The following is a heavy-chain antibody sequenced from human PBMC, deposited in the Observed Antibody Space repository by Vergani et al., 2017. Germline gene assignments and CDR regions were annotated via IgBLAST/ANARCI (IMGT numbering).Heavy chain of an antibody. Sequence: QVQLQQWGAGLLKPSETLSLTCAVYGGSFSGYYWSWIRQPPGKGLEWIGEINHSGSTNYNPSLKSRVTISVDTSKNQFSLKLSSVTAADTAVSYCARTGYCSGGSCYSRRWFDPWGQGTLVTVSS. V-gene: IGHV4-34*01. CDR3: ARTGYCSGGSCYSRRWFDP. D-gene: IGHD2-15*01. J-gene: IGHJ5*02. CDR2: INHSGST. CDR1: GGSFSGYY.